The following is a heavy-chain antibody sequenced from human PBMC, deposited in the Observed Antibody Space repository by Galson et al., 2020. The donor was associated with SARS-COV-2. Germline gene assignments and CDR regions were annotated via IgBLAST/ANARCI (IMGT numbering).Heavy chain of an antibody. CDR2: ISHDGSNE. J-gene: IGHJ2*01. Sequence: GGSLGISCAASGFTFSDFTIQWVRQAPGKGLEWVALISHDGSNEYFADSVKGRFTISRDNSKNTVYLQMSSLRPDDAAVYYCATAQWLVRGWYFDLWGRGTLVTVSS. CDR3: ATAQWLVRGWYFDL. CDR1: GFTFSDFT. D-gene: IGHD6-19*01. V-gene: IGHV3-30*04.